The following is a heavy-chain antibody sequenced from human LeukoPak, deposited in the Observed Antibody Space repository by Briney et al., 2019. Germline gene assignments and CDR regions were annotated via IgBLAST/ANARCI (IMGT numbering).Heavy chain of an antibody. Sequence: GGSLRLSCAASGFTFSDYYMSWIRQAPGKGLEWVSYISSSGSTIYYADSVKGRFTISRDNAKNSLYLQMNSLRAEDTAVYCCARSEAYYDFWSGPHFDYWGQGTLVTVSS. CDR3: ARSEAYYDFWSGPHFDY. CDR1: GFTFSDYY. D-gene: IGHD3-3*01. CDR2: ISSSGSTI. J-gene: IGHJ4*02. V-gene: IGHV3-11*04.